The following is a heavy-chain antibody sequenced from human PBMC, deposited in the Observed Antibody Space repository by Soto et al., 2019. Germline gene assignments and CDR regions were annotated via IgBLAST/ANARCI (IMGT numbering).Heavy chain of an antibody. D-gene: IGHD6-13*01. Sequence: SETLSLTCAVYGGSFSGYYWSWIRQPPGKGLEWIGEINHSGSTNHNPSLKSRVTISVDTSKNQFSLKLSSVTAADTAVYYCASKRRIAAAGLDYWGQGTLVTVSS. J-gene: IGHJ4*02. V-gene: IGHV4-34*01. CDR2: INHSGST. CDR3: ASKRRIAAAGLDY. CDR1: GGSFSGYY.